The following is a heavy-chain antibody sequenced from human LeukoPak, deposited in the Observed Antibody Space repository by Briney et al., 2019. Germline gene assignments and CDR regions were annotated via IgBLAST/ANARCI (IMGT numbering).Heavy chain of an antibody. Sequence: SETLSLTCTVSSGFISGYYWSWIRQPPGKGLEWIAYVYYTGRTLYNPSLESRVTISVDTSKTQFSLTVTSVTAADTAVYYCARRILYYYDSSGYSYFDYWGQGTLVTVSS. CDR3: ARRILYYYDSSGYSYFDY. D-gene: IGHD3-22*01. V-gene: IGHV4-59*08. J-gene: IGHJ4*02. CDR2: VYYTGRT. CDR1: SGFISGYY.